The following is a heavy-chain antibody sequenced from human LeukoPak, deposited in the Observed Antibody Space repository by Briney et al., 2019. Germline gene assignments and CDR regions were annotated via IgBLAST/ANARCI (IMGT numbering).Heavy chain of an antibody. D-gene: IGHD4-17*01. CDR3: ARERFFDC. CDR1: GFTFRNYW. CDR2: TRPDGSAE. V-gene: IGHV3-7*01. J-gene: IGHJ4*02. Sequence: VGSLRLSCAASGFTFRNYWMGWVRQAPGKGLEWVANTRPDGSAEYYADSVKGRFTISRDNAKNSLYLQMDSLRVEDTAVYYCARERFFDCWGQGTLVTVSS.